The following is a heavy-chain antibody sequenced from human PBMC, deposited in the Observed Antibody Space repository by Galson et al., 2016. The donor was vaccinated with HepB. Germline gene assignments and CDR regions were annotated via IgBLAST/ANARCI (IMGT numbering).Heavy chain of an antibody. V-gene: IGHV3-74*01. D-gene: IGHD3-22*01. CDR3: ARGLGDRDGSAW. CDR2: IHSDGT. CDR1: GFTLSTYW. J-gene: IGHJ4*02. Sequence: SLRLSCAASGFTLSTYWMHWVRQAPGKGLVWLSRIHSDGTDYADSVKGRFTISRDNAKNTLYLQMNSLRADDTAVYYCARGLGDRDGSAWWGQGTLVTVSS.